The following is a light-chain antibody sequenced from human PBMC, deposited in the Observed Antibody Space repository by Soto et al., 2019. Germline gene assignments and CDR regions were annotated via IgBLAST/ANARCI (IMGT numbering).Light chain of an antibody. CDR2: GVS. J-gene: IGKJ5*01. V-gene: IGKV3-11*01. CDR3: QQRSSWIT. Sequence: EIVMTQSPATLSVSPGERATLSCRASQSVSSNLAWYQQKPGQAPRLLIYGVSSRATGVPDRFSGSGSGTDFTLTISSLEPEDFAVYYCQQRSSWITFGQGTRLE. CDR1: QSVSSN.